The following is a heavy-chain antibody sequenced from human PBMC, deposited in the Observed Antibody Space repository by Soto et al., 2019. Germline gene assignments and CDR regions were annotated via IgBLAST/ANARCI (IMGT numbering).Heavy chain of an antibody. CDR2: IYYSGRA. J-gene: IGHJ6*04. Sequence: PSETLSLTCTVSGDSVSSTDHHWSWIRQSPGKGLEFIGTIYYSGRADYNPSLRSRVTISVEKSKNQFSLHLSSVTAADTAVYYCARRAGDVWGKGTTVTCSS. CDR3: ARRAGDV. V-gene: IGHV4-39*01. CDR1: GDSVSSTDHH.